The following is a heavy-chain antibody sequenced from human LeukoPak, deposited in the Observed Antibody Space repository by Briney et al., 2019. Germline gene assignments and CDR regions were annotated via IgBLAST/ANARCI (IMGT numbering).Heavy chain of an antibody. CDR2: IQEDGTET. CDR3: AKEGRSLQTY. CDR1: GFMFSSNW. Sequence: GGSLRLSCAASGFMFSSNWMSWVRLAPGKGLEWVANIQEDGTETYYVDSVKGRFTISRDNAKNSLYLQMNSLRVEDTAVYYCAKEGRSLQTYWRQGPLVTVSS. V-gene: IGHV3-7*03. D-gene: IGHD5-24*01. J-gene: IGHJ4*02.